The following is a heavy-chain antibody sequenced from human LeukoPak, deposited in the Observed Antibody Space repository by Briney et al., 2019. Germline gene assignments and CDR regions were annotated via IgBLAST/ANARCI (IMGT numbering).Heavy chain of an antibody. Sequence: GGSLRLSCAASGFTFSSYGMHWVRQAPGKGLEWVAVISYDGSNKYYADSVKGRFTISRDNSKNTLYLQMNSLRAEDTAVYYCARDPTGTTAWFDPWGQGTLVTVSS. J-gene: IGHJ5*02. CDR1: GFTFSSYG. D-gene: IGHD1-1*01. V-gene: IGHV3-30*03. CDR2: ISYDGSNK. CDR3: ARDPTGTTAWFDP.